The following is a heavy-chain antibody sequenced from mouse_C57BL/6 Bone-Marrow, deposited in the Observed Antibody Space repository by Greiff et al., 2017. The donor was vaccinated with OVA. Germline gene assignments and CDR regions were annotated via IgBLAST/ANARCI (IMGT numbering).Heavy chain of an antibody. J-gene: IGHJ4*01. V-gene: IGHV1-63*01. CDR1: GYTFTNYW. D-gene: IGHD1-1*01. Sequence: QVQLQQSGAELVRPGTSVKMSCKASGYTFTNYWIGWAKQRPGHGLEWIGDIYPGGGYTNYNEKFKGKATLTADKSSSTAYMQFSSLTSEDSAIYYCARGDLLKAMDYWGQGTSVTVSS. CDR2: IYPGGGYT. CDR3: ARGDLLKAMDY.